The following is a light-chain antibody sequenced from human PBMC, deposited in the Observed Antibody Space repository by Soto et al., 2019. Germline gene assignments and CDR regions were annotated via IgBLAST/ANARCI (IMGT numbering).Light chain of an antibody. J-gene: IGLJ1*01. V-gene: IGLV1-40*01. CDR1: SSNIGAGYD. Sequence: SVLTQPPSVSGSAGQRVSISCTGSSSNIGAGYDVHWYQQLPGTAPKLLIYVNNARPSGVPDRFSGSKSGTSASLAITGLQAGDEADYYCQSYDNSLSGCVFGGGTKVTVL. CDR2: VNN. CDR3: QSYDNSLSGCV.